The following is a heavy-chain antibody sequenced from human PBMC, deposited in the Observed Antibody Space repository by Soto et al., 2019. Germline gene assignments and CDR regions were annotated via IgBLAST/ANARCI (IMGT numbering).Heavy chain of an antibody. D-gene: IGHD6-13*01. J-gene: IGHJ5*01. V-gene: IGHV4-30-2*01. Sequence: PSWPLSLTCAVSGGSISSGGYSWGWIRQPPGKGLEWIGYIYHSGSTYYNPSLKSRVTISVDRSKNQFSLTLSSVTAADTAVYDGVRGIAAHPRWFAS. CDR2: IYHSGST. CDR1: GGSISSGGYS. CDR3: VRGIAAHPRWFAS.